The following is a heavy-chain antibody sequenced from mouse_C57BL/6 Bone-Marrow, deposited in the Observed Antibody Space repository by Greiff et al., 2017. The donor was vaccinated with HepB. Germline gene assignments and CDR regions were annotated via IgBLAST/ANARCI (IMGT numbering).Heavy chain of an antibody. V-gene: IGHV1-63*01. CDR3: ARLGNYYDYGYFDY. CDR1: GYTFTNYW. D-gene: IGHD2-4*01. CDR2: IYPGGGYT. J-gene: IGHJ2*01. Sequence: QVQLQQSGAELVRPGTSVKMSCKASGYTFTNYWIGWAKQRPGHGLEWIGDIYPGGGYTNYNEKFKGKATLTADKSSSTAYMQFSSLTSEDSAIYYCARLGNYYDYGYFDYWGQGTTLTVSS.